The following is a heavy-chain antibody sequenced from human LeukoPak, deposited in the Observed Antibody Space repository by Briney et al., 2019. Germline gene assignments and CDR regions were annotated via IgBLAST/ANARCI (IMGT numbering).Heavy chain of an antibody. J-gene: IGHJ3*02. Sequence: PSETLSLTCTVSGGSISSYYWSWIRQPPGKGLEWIGYIYYSGSTNYNPSLKSRVTISVDTSKNQFSLKLSSVTAADTAVYYCARRDYYDSSGWPPAFDIWGQGTMVTVSS. CDR3: ARRDYYDSSGWPPAFDI. V-gene: IGHV4-59*08. CDR2: IYYSGST. D-gene: IGHD3-22*01. CDR1: GGSISSYY.